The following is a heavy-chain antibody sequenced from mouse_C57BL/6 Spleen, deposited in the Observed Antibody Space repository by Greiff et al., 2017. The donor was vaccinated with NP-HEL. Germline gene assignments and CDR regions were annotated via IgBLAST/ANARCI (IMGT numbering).Heavy chain of an antibody. V-gene: IGHV14-2*01. Sequence: VHVKQSGAELVKPGASVKLSCTASGFNIKDYYMHWVKQRTEQGLEWIGRIDPEDGETTSAQKFQGKATIPADTSANTADLQLSSLTSEDTAVYYCARSYGNYGVYFDYWGQGTTLTVSS. J-gene: IGHJ2*01. CDR2: IDPEDGET. CDR1: GFNIKDYY. CDR3: ARSYGNYGVYFDY. D-gene: IGHD2-1*01.